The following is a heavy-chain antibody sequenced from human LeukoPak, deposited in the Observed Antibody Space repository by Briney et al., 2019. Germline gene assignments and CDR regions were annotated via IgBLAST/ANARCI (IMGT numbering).Heavy chain of an antibody. CDR2: IYHSGST. D-gene: IGHD3-10*01. J-gene: IGHJ4*02. V-gene: IGHV4-38-2*02. CDR3: ARDSIYGSGIFDY. Sequence: SENLSLTCTVSGYSISSGYYWGWIRQPPGKGLEWIGSIYHSGSTYYNPSLKSRVTISVDTSKSQFSLKLSSVTAADTAVYYCARDSIYGSGIFDYWGQGTLVTVSS. CDR1: GYSISSGYY.